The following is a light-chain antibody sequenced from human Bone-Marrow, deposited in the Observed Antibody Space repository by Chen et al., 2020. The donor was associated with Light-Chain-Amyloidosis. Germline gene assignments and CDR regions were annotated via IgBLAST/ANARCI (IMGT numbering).Light chain of an antibody. CDR2: EGT. V-gene: IGLV2-23*03. Sequence: QSALTQPASVSGSPGQSLTISCTGTGNDVERYNLVSWYQQQPGKAPKLIIYEGTQLPSGISDRFSGSRSGNTASLTISVLQAEDDSDFYCCSYSGRTTFVLFGGGTKLTVL. CDR1: GNDVERYNL. J-gene: IGLJ2*01. CDR3: CSYSGRTTFVL.